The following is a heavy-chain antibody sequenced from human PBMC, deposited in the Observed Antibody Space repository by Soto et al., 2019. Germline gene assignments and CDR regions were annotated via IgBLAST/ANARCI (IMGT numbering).Heavy chain of an antibody. D-gene: IGHD4-4*01. CDR3: ARGQDYSNYGRYYYYYYMDV. J-gene: IGHJ6*03. Sequence: SETLSLTCAVYGGSFSGYYWSWIRQPPGKGLEWIGEINHSGSTNYNPSLKSRVTISVDTSKNQFSLKLSSVTPADTAVYYCARGQDYSNYGRYYYYYYMDVWGKGTTVTVSS. V-gene: IGHV4-34*01. CDR2: INHSGST. CDR1: GGSFSGYY.